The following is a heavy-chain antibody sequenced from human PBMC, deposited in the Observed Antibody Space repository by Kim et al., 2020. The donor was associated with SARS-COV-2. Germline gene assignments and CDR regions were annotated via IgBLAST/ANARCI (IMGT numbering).Heavy chain of an antibody. CDR3: AKDRLGSPSRGCDY. D-gene: IGHD2-2*01. J-gene: IGHJ4*02. CDR2: INASGAGT. CDR1: GFTFSNYA. Sequence: GGSLRLSCAASGFTFSNYAIAWVRQAPGEGLEWVSEINASGAGTYYADSVKGRFTTSRDNSKNTLFLEMNSLRAEDTAVYYCAKDRLGSPSRGCDYWGQGPLVTVSS. V-gene: IGHV3-23*01.